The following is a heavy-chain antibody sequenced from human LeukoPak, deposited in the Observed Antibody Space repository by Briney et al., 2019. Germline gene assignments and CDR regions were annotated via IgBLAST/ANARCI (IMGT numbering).Heavy chain of an antibody. V-gene: IGHV3-23*01. Sequence: GGSLRLSCAASGFTFSSYAMSWVRQAPGKGLEWVSAFGGSGDNTYYADSVKGRFTISRDNSKNTLYLQMNSLRAEDTAVYYCAKDPYSSSSNLYYFDYWGQGTLVTVSS. CDR3: AKDPYSSSSNLYYFDY. J-gene: IGHJ4*02. CDR1: GFTFSSYA. D-gene: IGHD6-6*01. CDR2: FGGSGDNT.